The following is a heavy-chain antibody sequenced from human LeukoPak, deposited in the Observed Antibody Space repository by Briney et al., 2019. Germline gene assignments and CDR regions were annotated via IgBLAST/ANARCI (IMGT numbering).Heavy chain of an antibody. CDR3: AEDKSYGSDY. CDR2: LSGSGGST. V-gene: IGHV3-23*01. CDR1: GFTFSSYA. D-gene: IGHD1-26*01. Sequence: GGSLRLSCAASGFTFSSYAMNWVRQAPGKGLEWVSALSGSGGSTFYADSVKGRFTISRDSSKNTLYLQMNSLRAEDTAVYYCAEDKSYGSDYWGQGTLVTVSS. J-gene: IGHJ4*02.